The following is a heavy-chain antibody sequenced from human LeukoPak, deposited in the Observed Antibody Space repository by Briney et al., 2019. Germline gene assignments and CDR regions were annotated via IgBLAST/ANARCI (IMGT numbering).Heavy chain of an antibody. J-gene: IGHJ4*02. Sequence: GGSLRLSCAASGFTFSRYWMSWVRQARGKGLEWVANIKQDGSEKYYVDSVKGRFTISRDNAKNSLYLQMNSLRAEDTAFYYCARGKGLDFWGQGTLVTVSP. V-gene: IGHV3-7*04. CDR1: GFTFSRYW. CDR3: ARGKGLDF. CDR2: IKQDGSEK.